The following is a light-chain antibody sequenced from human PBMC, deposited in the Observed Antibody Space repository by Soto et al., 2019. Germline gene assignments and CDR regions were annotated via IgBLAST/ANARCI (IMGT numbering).Light chain of an antibody. CDR1: QSVSSN. Sequence: EIVMTQSPATLSVSPGERATLSCRASQSVSSNLAWYQQKPGQTPRLLLSGASPRGTGIPARFSGSGSGTESNLTLSSLQAEDFAVYYCQQYNNWPPLPFGGGTKVEIK. CDR3: QQYNNWPPLP. V-gene: IGKV3-15*01. CDR2: GAS. J-gene: IGKJ4*01.